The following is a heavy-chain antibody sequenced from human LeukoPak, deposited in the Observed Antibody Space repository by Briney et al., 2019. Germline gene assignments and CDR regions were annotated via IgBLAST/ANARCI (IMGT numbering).Heavy chain of an antibody. CDR1: GFTFSSYA. J-gene: IGHJ4*02. Sequence: GGSLRLSCAASGFTFSSYAMHWVRQAPGKGLEYVSAISRNGSTTYYATSVNRRFTISRDNSKNTLYLQMGSLRAEDMAVYYCARSQIVVVPAATYFDYWGQGTLVTVSS. CDR2: ISRNGSTT. CDR3: ARSQIVVVPAATYFDY. D-gene: IGHD2-2*01. V-gene: IGHV3-64*01.